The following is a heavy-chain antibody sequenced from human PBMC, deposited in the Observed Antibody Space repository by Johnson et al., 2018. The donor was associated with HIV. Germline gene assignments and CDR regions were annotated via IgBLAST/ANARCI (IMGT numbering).Heavy chain of an antibody. D-gene: IGHD6-6*01. Sequence: VQLVESGGGLVQPGGSLRLSCAASGFTVSSNYMSWVRQAPGKGLEWVSVIYSGGSTYYADSVKGRFTISRDNSKNTLYLQMNSLKTEDTGVYYCSTGFYRSSSWDAFDIWGQGTMVTVSS. V-gene: IGHV3-66*01. CDR2: IYSGGST. J-gene: IGHJ3*02. CDR3: STGFYRSSSWDAFDI. CDR1: GFTVSSNY.